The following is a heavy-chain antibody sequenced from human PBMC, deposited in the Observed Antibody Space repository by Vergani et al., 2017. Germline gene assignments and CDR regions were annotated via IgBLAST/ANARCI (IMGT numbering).Heavy chain of an antibody. CDR2: IIPILGIA. CDR3: ARDSVASAAFDI. CDR1: GGTFSSYT. J-gene: IGHJ3*02. Sequence: QVQLVQSVAEVKKPGSSVKVSCKASGGTFSSYTISWVRQAPGQGLEWMGRIIPILGIANYAQKFQGRVTITADKSTSTAYMELSSLRSEDTAVYYCARDSVASAAFDIWGQGTMVTVSS. V-gene: IGHV1-69*08. D-gene: IGHD6-19*01.